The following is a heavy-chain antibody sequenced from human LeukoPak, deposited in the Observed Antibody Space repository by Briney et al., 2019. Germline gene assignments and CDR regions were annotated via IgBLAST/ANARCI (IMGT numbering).Heavy chain of an antibody. Sequence: GESLKISCKGSGYSFTSYWIGWVRQMPGKGLKWMGIIYPGDSDARYSPSFQGQVTISADKSISTAYLQWSSLKASDTAMYYCARLHYDILTAKHYYYYMDVWGKGTTVTVSS. CDR2: IYPGDSDA. V-gene: IGHV5-51*01. CDR3: ARLHYDILTAKHYYYYMDV. CDR1: GYSFTSYW. D-gene: IGHD3-9*01. J-gene: IGHJ6*03.